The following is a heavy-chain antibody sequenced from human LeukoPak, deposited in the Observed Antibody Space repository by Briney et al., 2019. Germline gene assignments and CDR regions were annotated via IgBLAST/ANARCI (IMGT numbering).Heavy chain of an antibody. CDR2: IRYDGSNK. D-gene: IGHD5-24*01. CDR3: AKGDRDGYNKDEDY. J-gene: IGHJ4*02. CDR1: GFTFSSYG. V-gene: IGHV3-30*02. Sequence: PGGSLRLSCAASGFTFSSYGMHWVRQAPGKGLEWVAFIRYDGSNKYYADSVKGRFTISRDNSKNTLYLQMNNLRAEDTAVYYRAKGDRDGYNKDEDYWGQGTLVTVSS.